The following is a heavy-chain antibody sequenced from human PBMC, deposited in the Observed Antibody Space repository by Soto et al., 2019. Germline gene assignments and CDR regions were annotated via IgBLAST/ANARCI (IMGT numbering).Heavy chain of an antibody. CDR2: TYYRSKWYN. J-gene: IGHJ6*02. V-gene: IGHV6-1*01. CDR3: ARGAHYYGSGSYLYYYGMDV. CDR1: GDSVSSNSAA. Sequence: SQTLSLTCAISGDSVSSNSAAWNWIRQSPSRGLEWLGRTYYRSKWYNDYAVSVKSRITINPDTSKNQFSLQLNSVTPEDTAVYYCARGAHYYGSGSYLYYYGMDVWGQGTTVTVSS. D-gene: IGHD3-10*01.